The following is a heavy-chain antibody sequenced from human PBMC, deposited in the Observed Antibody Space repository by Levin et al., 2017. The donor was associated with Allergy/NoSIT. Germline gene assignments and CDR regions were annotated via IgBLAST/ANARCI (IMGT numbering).Heavy chain of an antibody. V-gene: IGHV3-30*18. Sequence: GGSLRLSCAASGFTFSAYGMHWVRQAPGKGLEWVAIISYDGSYEYYADSVQGRFTISRDNSKNTLSLQMNSLRTEDTAVYYCAKGFSLTSNDAFDLWGQGTMVTVSS. D-gene: IGHD2-21*02. CDR2: ISYDGSYE. CDR3: AKGFSLTSNDAFDL. CDR1: GFTFSAYG. J-gene: IGHJ3*01.